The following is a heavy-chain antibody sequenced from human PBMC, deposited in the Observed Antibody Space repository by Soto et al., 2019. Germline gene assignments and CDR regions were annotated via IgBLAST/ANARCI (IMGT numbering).Heavy chain of an antibody. Sequence: SETLSLTSTVSGGSISSYYWSWIRQPPGKGLEWIGYIYYSGSTNYNPSLKSRVTISVDTSKNQFSLKLSSVTAADTAVYYCARVVVPAAMGYYYYGMDVWGQGTTVTVSS. CDR1: GGSISSYY. CDR3: ARVVVPAAMGYYYYGMDV. J-gene: IGHJ6*02. V-gene: IGHV4-59*01. CDR2: IYYSGST. D-gene: IGHD2-2*01.